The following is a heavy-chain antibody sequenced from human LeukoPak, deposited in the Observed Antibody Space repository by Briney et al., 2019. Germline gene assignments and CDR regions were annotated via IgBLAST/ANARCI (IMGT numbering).Heavy chain of an antibody. CDR2: IYYSGST. Sequence: GSLRLSCAASGFTFSSYAMSWVRQPPGKGLEWIGYIYYSGSTNYNPSLKSRVTISVDTSKNQFSLKLSSVTAADTAVYYCARLWTSYYFDYWGQGTLVTVSS. CDR1: GFTFSSYA. J-gene: IGHJ4*02. V-gene: IGHV4-59*08. CDR3: ARLWTSYYFDY. D-gene: IGHD2-21*01.